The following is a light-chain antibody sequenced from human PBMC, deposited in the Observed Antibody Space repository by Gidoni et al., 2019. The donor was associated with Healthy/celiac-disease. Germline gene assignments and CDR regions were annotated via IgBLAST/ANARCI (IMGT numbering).Light chain of an antibody. J-gene: IGKJ4*01. V-gene: IGKV1-39*01. CDR3: QQSYSTST. CDR1: QSISSY. CDR2: AAS. Sequence: DIQMTQSPSSLSASVGDRVTITCRASQSISSYLNWYQQKTGKAPKLLIYAASSLQSGVPSRCSCSGSGTDFTLTIISLQPEYFATYYCQQSYSTSTFGGGTKVEIK.